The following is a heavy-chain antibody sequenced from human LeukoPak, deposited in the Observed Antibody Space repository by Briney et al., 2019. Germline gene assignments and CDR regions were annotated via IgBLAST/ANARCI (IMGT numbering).Heavy chain of an antibody. D-gene: IGHD1-14*01. J-gene: IGHJ6*02. V-gene: IGHV4-31*03. CDR3: ARNRVGDPDVEADYYYGMDV. CDR2: IYYSGST. CDR1: GGSISSGGYY. Sequence: SETLSLTCTVSGGSISSGGYYWSWIRQHPGKGLEWIGYIYYSGSTYYNPSLKSRVTISVDTSKNQFSLKLSSVTAADTAAYYCARNRVGDPDVEADYYYGMDVWGQGTTVTVSS.